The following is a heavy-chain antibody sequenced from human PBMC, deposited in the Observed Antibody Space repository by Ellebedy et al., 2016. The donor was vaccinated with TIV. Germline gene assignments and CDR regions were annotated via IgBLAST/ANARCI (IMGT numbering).Heavy chain of an antibody. Sequence: AASVKVSCKASGYTFTGYYMHWVRQAPGQGLEWMGWINPNSGGTNYAQKFKGRVTITRDTSISTAYMELSRLRSDDTAVYYCAREKGGKYYFDYWGQGTLVTVSS. V-gene: IGHV1-2*02. CDR2: INPNSGGT. CDR1: GYTFTGYY. CDR3: AREKGGKYYFDY. J-gene: IGHJ4*01.